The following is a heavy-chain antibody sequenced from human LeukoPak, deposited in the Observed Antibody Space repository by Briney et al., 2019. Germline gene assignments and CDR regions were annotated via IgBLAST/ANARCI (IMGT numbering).Heavy chain of an antibody. CDR3: ARVGSTSRAPNS. D-gene: IGHD2-2*01. CDR1: RFTFSNSW. Sequence: GESLRLSCAASRFTFSNSWMSWVRQAPGKGLEWVASIKPDGSEKYYVDSVKGRFAISRDNAKNSLYLQMNSLIADDTAIYYCARVGSTSRAPNSWGQGTLVTVSS. V-gene: IGHV3-7*01. J-gene: IGHJ4*02. CDR2: IKPDGSEK.